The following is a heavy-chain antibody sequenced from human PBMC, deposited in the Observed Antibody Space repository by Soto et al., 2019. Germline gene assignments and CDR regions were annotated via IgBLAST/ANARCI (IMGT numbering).Heavy chain of an antibody. CDR1: GYTFTGYY. V-gene: IGHV1-2*02. Sequence: ASVKVSCKASGYTFTGYYMHWVRQAPGQGLEWMGWINPNSGGTNYAQKFQGRVTMTRDTSISTAYMELSRLRSDDTAVYYCAKAPHAPLPFTAPLYYFDYWGQGTLVTVSS. J-gene: IGHJ4*02. CDR2: INPNSGGT. CDR3: AKAPHAPLPFTAPLYYFDY. D-gene: IGHD5-18*01.